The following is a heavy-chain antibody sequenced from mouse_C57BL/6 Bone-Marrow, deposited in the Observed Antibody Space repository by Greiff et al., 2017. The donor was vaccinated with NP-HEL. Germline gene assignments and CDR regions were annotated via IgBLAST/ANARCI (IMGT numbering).Heavy chain of an antibody. J-gene: IGHJ4*01. V-gene: IGHV1-7*01. Sequence: QVQLKESGAELAKPGASVKLSCKASGYTFTSYWMHWVKQRPGQGLEWIGYINPSSGYTKYNQKFKDKATLTADKSSSTAYMQLSSLTYGDSAVYYCARLGWSHYYAMDYWGQGTSVTVSS. CDR2: INPSSGYT. D-gene: IGHD2-10*02. CDR1: GYTFTSYW. CDR3: ARLGWSHYYAMDY.